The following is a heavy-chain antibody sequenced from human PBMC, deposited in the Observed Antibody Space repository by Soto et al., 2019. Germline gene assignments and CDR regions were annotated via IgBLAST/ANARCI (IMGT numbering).Heavy chain of an antibody. CDR2: IYYSGST. J-gene: IGHJ4*02. CDR3: AKTSIQLWLRYFDY. CDR1: GASISSSSYY. V-gene: IGHV4-39*01. Sequence: QLQLQESGPGLVKPSETLSLTCTVSGASISSSSYYWGWIRQPPGKGLEWIGNIYYSGSTYYNPSLKSQVTISVDTSKNQFSLKLSSVTATDTAVYYCAKTSIQLWLRYFDYWGQGTLVTVSS. D-gene: IGHD5-18*01.